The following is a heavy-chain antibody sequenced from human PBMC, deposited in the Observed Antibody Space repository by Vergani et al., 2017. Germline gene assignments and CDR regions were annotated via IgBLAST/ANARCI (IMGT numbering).Heavy chain of an antibody. CDR2: INPSGGST. D-gene: IGHD2-21*02. V-gene: IGHV1-46*03. CDR3: GRGGDTGILDY. CDR1: GYTISNYH. Sequence: QVQLVQSGAEVKKPGASGKVSCKASGYTISNYHIHWVRQAPGQGLEWMGIINPSGGSTSYVQKFQGRVTMTRDTSTSTVYMELSSLRSEDTAIYFCGRGGDTGILDYWGQGTQVTVSS. J-gene: IGHJ4*02.